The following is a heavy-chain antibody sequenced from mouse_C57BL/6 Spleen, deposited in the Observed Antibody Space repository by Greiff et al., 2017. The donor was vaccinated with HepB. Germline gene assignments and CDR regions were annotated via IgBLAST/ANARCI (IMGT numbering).Heavy chain of an antibody. CDR2: IYPGDGDT. J-gene: IGHJ2*01. V-gene: IGHV1-82*01. Sequence: QVQLQQSGPELVKPGASVKISCKASGYAFSSSWMNWVKQRPGKGLEWIGRIYPGDGDTNYNGKFKGKATLTADKSSSTAYIQLSSLTSEDSAVYFCARGRGLDYWGQGTTLTVSS. CDR3: ARGRGLDY. CDR1: GYAFSSSW. D-gene: IGHD3-3*01.